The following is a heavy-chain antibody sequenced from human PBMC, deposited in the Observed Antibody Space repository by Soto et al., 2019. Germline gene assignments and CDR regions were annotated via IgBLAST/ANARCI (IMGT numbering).Heavy chain of an antibody. V-gene: IGHV4-34*01. CDR2: INHSGST. CDR1: GGSFSGYY. Sequence: SETLSLTCAVYGGSFSGYYWTWIRQPPGTGLEWIGEINHSGSTNYNPSLKSRVTISVDTTKNQFSLKLTSVTAADTAVYYCARDKITGLFDYWGQGTLVTVSS. CDR3: ARDKITGLFDY. D-gene: IGHD2-8*02. J-gene: IGHJ4*02.